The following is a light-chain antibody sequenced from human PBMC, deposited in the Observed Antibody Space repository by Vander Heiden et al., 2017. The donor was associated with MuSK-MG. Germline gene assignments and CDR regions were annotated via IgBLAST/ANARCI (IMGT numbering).Light chain of an antibody. Sequence: QIVVTQESSFSVSPGGTVTIPCGLNSGSVSTSHYPTWYQQIPGRTPRTLIYHTDSRSSGVPERFSGSIIGNKAALTITGAQADDECDYYCVLYMGSGHVLFGGGTKLTVL. CDR3: VLYMGSGHVL. J-gene: IGLJ2*01. V-gene: IGLV8-61*01. CDR2: HTD. CDR1: SGSVSTSHY.